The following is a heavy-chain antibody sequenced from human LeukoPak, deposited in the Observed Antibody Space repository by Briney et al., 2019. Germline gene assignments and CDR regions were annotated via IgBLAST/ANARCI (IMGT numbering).Heavy chain of an antibody. D-gene: IGHD3-22*01. CDR3: AARRQYYYDSSGYPTGWFDP. CDR2: FDPEDGET. J-gene: IGHJ5*02. V-gene: IGHV1-24*01. CDR1: GYTLTELS. Sequence: ASVKVSCKVSGYTLTELSMHWVRQAPGKGLEWMGGFDPEDGETIYAQKFQGRVTMTEDTSTDTAYMELSSLRSEDMAVYYCAARRQYYYDSSGYPTGWFDPWGQGTLVTVSS.